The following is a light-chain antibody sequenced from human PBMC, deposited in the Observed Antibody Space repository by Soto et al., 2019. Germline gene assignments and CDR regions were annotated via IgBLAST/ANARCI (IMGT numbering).Light chain of an antibody. CDR1: GSNIGSHT. CDR3: VAWDDSLNGFV. CDR2: GNN. V-gene: IGLV1-44*01. Sequence: QSVLTQPPSASGTPGQRVTISCSGSGSNIGSHTVNWYQQLPGTALKLPINGNNQRPSGVPDRFSGSKSGTSASLAISGLQSEDEADYYCVAWDDSLNGFVFGTGTKVTVL. J-gene: IGLJ1*01.